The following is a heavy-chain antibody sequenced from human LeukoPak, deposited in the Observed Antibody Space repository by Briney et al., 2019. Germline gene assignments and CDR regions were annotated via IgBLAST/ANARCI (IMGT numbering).Heavy chain of an antibody. CDR1: GFTFSSFP. CDR2: ISYDGSNK. D-gene: IGHD1-26*01. V-gene: IGHV3-30-3*01. J-gene: IGHJ4*02. CDR3: ASGRDFGIAGAVDY. Sequence: GGSLILSCAVSGFTFSSFPMHWVRQAPGKGLEWVAVISYDGSNKYYADSVKGRFTISRDNSKNTLYLQVNSLRAEDTAVYYCASGRDFGIAGAVDYWGRGTLVTVSS.